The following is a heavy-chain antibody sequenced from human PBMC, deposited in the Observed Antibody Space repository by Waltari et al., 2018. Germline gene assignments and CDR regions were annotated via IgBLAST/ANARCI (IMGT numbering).Heavy chain of an antibody. CDR2: MNPNSGNT. CDR1: GYNFTSSD. Sequence: QVQLVQSGAEVKKPGASVKVSCKASGYNFTSSDLHWVRQATGQGLEWMGWMNPNSGNTGYAQKFQGRVTMTRNTSISTADMELSSLRSEDTAVYYCARGPLLWFGELPRPRYFDYWGQGTLVTVSS. D-gene: IGHD3-10*01. CDR3: ARGPLLWFGELPRPRYFDY. J-gene: IGHJ4*02. V-gene: IGHV1-8*01.